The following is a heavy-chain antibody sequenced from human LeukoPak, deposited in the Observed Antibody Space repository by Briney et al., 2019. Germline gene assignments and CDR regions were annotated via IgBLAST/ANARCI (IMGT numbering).Heavy chain of an antibody. D-gene: IGHD6-13*01. CDR1: GYSFTSYW. J-gene: IGHJ3*02. Sequence: GESLKISCQGSGYSFTSYWIAWVRQMPGKGLEWMGIINPGDSDTRYSPSFQGQVTISADKSIRTAYLQWSSLKVSDTAMYYCARPRSGSWYTAYDIWGQGTKVTVS. V-gene: IGHV5-51*01. CDR3: ARPRSGSWYTAYDI. CDR2: INPGDSDT.